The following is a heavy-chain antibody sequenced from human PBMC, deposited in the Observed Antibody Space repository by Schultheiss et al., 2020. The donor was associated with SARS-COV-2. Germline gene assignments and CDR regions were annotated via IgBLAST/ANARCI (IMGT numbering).Heavy chain of an antibody. V-gene: IGHV4-39*01. CDR1: GGSISSSRYY. CDR2: IYYSVCT. CDR3: ARHAVEGGYDFCWFDP. Sequence: SETLSLTCTVPGGSISSSRYYWGWIRQPPGKGLEWIGSIYYSVCTYYNPSLKNRVTISVDTSKNQFSLKLSSVTAADTAVYYCARHAVEGGYDFCWFDPLGQGAVVTVSS. D-gene: IGHD3-3*01. J-gene: IGHJ5*02.